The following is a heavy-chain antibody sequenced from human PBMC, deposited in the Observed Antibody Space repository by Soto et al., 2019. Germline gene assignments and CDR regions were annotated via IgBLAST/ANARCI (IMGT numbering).Heavy chain of an antibody. CDR1: GFTFSSYA. CDR2: ISGSGGST. Sequence: GGSLRLSCAASGFTFSSYAMSWVRQAPGKGLEWVSAISGSGGSTYYADSVKGRFTISRDNSKNTLYLQMNSLRAEDTAVYYCAKGYYGDYVLMNYFDYWGQGTLVTVSS. CDR3: AKGYYGDYVLMNYFDY. J-gene: IGHJ4*02. D-gene: IGHD4-17*01. V-gene: IGHV3-23*01.